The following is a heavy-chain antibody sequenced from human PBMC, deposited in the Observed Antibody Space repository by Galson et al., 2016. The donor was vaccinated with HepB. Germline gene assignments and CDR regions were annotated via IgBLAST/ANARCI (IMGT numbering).Heavy chain of an antibody. CDR1: GFIVTANY. D-gene: IGHD1-14*01. CDR2: IYSSGST. V-gene: IGHV3-66*01. J-gene: IGHJ5*02. Sequence: SLRLSCAASGFIVTANYMTWVRQAPGKGPEWVSVIYSSGSTSYADSVKGRFTISRDNSKNTLYLQMNSLRAEDTAVYYCARKSDTGTLVGDLWGQGTLVTVSS. CDR3: ARKSDTGTLVGDL.